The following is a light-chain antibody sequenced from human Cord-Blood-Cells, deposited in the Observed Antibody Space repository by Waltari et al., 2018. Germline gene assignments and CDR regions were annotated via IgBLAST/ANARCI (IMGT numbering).Light chain of an antibody. J-gene: IGLJ2*01. CDR2: EGS. CDR1: SSDVGSYNL. Sequence: QSALTQPASVSGSPGQSITISCTGTSSDVGSYNLVSWYQQHPGKDPKLRIYEGSKRPSGVSNRFSGSKSGNTAYLTISGRQAENEADYYCCSYAGSSTVVFGGGTKLTVL. CDR3: CSYAGSSTVV. V-gene: IGLV2-23*01.